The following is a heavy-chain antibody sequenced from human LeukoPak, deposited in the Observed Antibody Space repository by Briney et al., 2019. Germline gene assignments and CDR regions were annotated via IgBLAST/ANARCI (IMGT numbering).Heavy chain of an antibody. CDR3: ARDLNWNDDMGFDY. CDR1: GGSISSGDYY. V-gene: IGHV4-30-2*01. CDR2: IYRSGST. D-gene: IGHD1-1*01. J-gene: IGHJ4*02. Sequence: LSLTCTVSGGSISSGDYYWNWIRQPPGKGLEWIGYIYRSGSTYYNPSLKSRVTISVDTSKNQFSLKLSSVTAADTAVYYCARDLNWNDDMGFDYWGQGTLVTVSS.